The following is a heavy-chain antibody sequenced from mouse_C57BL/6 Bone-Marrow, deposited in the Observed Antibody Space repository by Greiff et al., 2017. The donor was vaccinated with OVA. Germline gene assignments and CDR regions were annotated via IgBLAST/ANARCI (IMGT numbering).Heavy chain of an antibody. CDR2: ISNLAYSI. J-gene: IGHJ1*03. D-gene: IGHD1-1*01. CDR1: GFTFSDYG. CDR3: ARLDYGSSHWYFDV. Sequence: EVQLVESGGGLVQPGGSLKLSCAASGFTFSDYGMAWVRQAPRKGPEWVAFISNLAYSIYYADTVTGRFTISRENAKNTLYLEMSSLRSEDTAMYYCARLDYGSSHWYFDVWGTGTTVTVSS. V-gene: IGHV5-15*01.